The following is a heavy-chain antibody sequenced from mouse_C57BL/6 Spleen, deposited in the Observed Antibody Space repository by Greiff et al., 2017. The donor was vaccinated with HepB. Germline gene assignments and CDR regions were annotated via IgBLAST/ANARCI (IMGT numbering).Heavy chain of an antibody. J-gene: IGHJ2*01. CDR3: ARSGITTVVGYFDY. CDR2: FHPNSGST. V-gene: IGHV1-64*01. CDR1: GYTFTSYW. D-gene: IGHD1-1*01. Sequence: VKLQQPGAELVKPGASVKLSCKASGYTFTSYWMHWVKQRPGQGLEWIGLFHPNSGSTNYNEKFKSKATLTVDKSSSPAYMQLSSLTSEDSAVNYCARSGITTVVGYFDYWGQGTTLTVAS.